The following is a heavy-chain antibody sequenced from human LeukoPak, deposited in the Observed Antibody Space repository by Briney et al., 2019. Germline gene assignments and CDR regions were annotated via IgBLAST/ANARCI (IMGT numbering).Heavy chain of an antibody. CDR3: ARGGATTFGLWGNAIDI. CDR1: AFTFNDYW. V-gene: IGHV3-7*01. Sequence: QPGGSLRLSCAASAFTFNDYWMTWVRQAPGKGLEWVANIKQDGGEKYYVDSVKGRFTISRDNAKNSLYLQMNSLRAEDTAVYYCARGGATTFGLWGNAIDIWGQGTMVTVSS. CDR2: IKQDGGEK. D-gene: IGHD3-3*01. J-gene: IGHJ3*02.